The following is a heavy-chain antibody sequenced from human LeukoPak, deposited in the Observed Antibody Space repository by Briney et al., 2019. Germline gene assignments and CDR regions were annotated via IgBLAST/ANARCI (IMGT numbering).Heavy chain of an antibody. Sequence: PSETLSLTCAVYGGSFSGYYWSWIRQPPGKGLEWIGEINHSGSTNYNPSLKSRVTISVDTSKNQFSLKLSSVTAADTAVYYCARGPYEGWFDPWGQGTLVTV. J-gene: IGHJ5*02. CDR2: INHSGST. V-gene: IGHV4-34*01. CDR3: ARGPYEGWFDP. CDR1: GGSFSGYY. D-gene: IGHD3-22*01.